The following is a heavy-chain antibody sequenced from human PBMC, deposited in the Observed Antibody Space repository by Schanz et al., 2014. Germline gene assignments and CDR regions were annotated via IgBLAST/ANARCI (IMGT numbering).Heavy chain of an antibody. J-gene: IGHJ4*02. CDR2: ISPTGSST. Sequence: EVRLVESGGGLVQPGESLRLSCAASGFTFTTYAMTWVRQAPGKGLEWVSNISPTGSSTYYADSVKGRFTISRDNAKNSLYLQMNSLRAEDTALYYCAKDGIMVQGVMWERYFDSWGQGTLVTVSS. V-gene: IGHV3-23*04. CDR3: AKDGIMVQGVMWERYFDS. CDR1: GFTFTTYA. D-gene: IGHD3-10*01.